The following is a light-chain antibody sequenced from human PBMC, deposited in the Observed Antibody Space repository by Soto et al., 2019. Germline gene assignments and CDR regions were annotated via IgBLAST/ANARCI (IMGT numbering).Light chain of an antibody. V-gene: IGKV1-39*01. J-gene: IGKJ1*01. Sequence: DIQMTQSPSSLSASVGDRVTITCRASQSISSYLNWYQQKPGKAPQLLISDASSLQSGVPSRFSGSGSGTEFTLTISSLRPEDFATYYCQQYSDYSSFGHGTKVDIK. CDR3: QQYSDYSS. CDR1: QSISSY. CDR2: DAS.